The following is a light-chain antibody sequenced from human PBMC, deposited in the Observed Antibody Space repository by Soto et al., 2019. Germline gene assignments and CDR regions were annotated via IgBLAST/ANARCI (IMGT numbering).Light chain of an antibody. CDR2: DVS. J-gene: IGLJ1*01. CDR1: RSDVCAYNY. CDR3: SSYTSSSTPYV. V-gene: IGLV2-14*01. Sequence: SVVTQPAPVSGSPGPSVPISCTGTRSDVCAYNYVSWYQQQPGKVPKLMIYDVSNRPSGVSNRFSGSKSGNTASLTISGLQAEDEADYYCSSYTSSSTPYVFGTGTKVTVL.